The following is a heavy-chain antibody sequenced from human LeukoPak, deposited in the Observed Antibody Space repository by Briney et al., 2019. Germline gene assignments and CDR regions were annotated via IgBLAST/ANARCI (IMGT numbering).Heavy chain of an antibody. V-gene: IGHV3-21*01. CDR3: ATKYSAGWLFDY. CDR1: GFTFSSYT. Sequence: GGSLRLSCAASGFTFSSYTMNWVRQAPGKGLEWVSSIDNDGSYIYYADSVKGRFTLSRDNAENSVHLQMFSLRAEDTAVYYCATKYSAGWLFDYWGQGTLVTVSS. D-gene: IGHD5-12*01. J-gene: IGHJ4*02. CDR2: IDNDGSYI.